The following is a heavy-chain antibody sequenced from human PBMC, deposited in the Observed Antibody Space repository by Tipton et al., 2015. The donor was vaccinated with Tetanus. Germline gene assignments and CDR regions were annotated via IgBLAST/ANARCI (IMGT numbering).Heavy chain of an antibody. V-gene: IGHV3-23*01. J-gene: IGHJ3*02. CDR1: GFSFSTYA. CDR2: ISGSGASS. Sequence: SLRLSCAASGFSFSTYAMGWVRQAPGKGLEWVSTISGSGASSYYADSVKGRFTVSRANSRNTLYLQMSSLTAADTAVYYCASHYGSGSDDAFDIWGQGTMVTVSS. CDR3: ASHYGSGSDDAFDI. D-gene: IGHD3-10*01.